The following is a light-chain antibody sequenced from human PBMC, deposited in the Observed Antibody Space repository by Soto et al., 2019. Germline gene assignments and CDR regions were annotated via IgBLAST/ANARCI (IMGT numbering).Light chain of an antibody. CDR1: GSNIGTNA. J-gene: IGLJ1*01. V-gene: IGLV1-44*01. CDR2: NNN. Sequence: QSVLTPPPSASGTPGQRVTISCSGGGSNIGTNAVNWYQQLPGTAPKLLIYNNNRRPSGVPDRFSGSKSGTSASLAISGLQSEDEADYYCAAWDDSLNGYVFGTGTKVTVL. CDR3: AAWDDSLNGYV.